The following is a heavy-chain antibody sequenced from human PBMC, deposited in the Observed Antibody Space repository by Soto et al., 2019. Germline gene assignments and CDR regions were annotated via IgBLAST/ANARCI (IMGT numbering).Heavy chain of an antibody. CDR2: IIPIFGTA. CDR1: GGTFSSYA. V-gene: IGHV1-69*13. J-gene: IGHJ6*02. CDR3: ARVLTGAYGMDV. Sequence: SVKVSCKASGGTFSSYAISWVRQAPGQGLEWMGGIIPIFGTANYAQKFQGRVTITADESTSTAYMELSSLRSEDTAVYYCARVLTGAYGMDVGGQGTTVTVSS. D-gene: IGHD3-9*01.